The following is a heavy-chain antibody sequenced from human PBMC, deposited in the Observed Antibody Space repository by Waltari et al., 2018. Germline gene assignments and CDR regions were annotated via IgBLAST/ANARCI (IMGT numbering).Heavy chain of an antibody. CDR3: ARGGYGDYDAYFDY. Sequence: QLQLQESGSGLVKPSQTLSLTCAVSGGSISSGGYSWSWIRQPPGKGLEWIGYIYHSGSTYYNPSLKSRVTISVDRSKNQFSLKLSSVTAADTAVYYCARGGYGDYDAYFDYWGQGTLITVSS. J-gene: IGHJ4*02. D-gene: IGHD4-17*01. V-gene: IGHV4-30-2*01. CDR1: GGSISSGGYS. CDR2: IYHSGST.